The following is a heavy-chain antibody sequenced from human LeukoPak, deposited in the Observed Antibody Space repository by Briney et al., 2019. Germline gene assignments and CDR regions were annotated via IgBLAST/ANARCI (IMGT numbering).Heavy chain of an antibody. CDR3: ARVGAQNYYGSGAHYYYYMDV. J-gene: IGHJ6*03. Sequence: SVKVSCKASGGTFSSYAISWVRQAPGQGLEWMGGIIPIFGTANYAQKFQGRVTITADESTSTAYMELSSLRSEDTAVYYCARVGAQNYYGSGAHYYYYMDVWGKGTTVTISS. CDR2: IIPIFGTA. V-gene: IGHV1-69*13. D-gene: IGHD3-10*01. CDR1: GGTFSSYA.